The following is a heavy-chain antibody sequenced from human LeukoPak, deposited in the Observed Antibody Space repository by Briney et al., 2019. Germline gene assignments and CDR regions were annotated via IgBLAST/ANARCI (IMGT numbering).Heavy chain of an antibody. CDR1: GGPFSGYY. CDR3: ATSNSDEYNWFDP. CDR2: INHSGST. Sequence: SETLSLTCAVYGGPFSGYYWSWIRQPPGKGLEWIGEINHSGSTNYNPSLKSRVTISVDTSKNQFSLKLSSVTAADTAVYYCATSNSDEYNWFDPWGQGTLVTVSS. V-gene: IGHV4-34*01. J-gene: IGHJ5*02. D-gene: IGHD6-6*01.